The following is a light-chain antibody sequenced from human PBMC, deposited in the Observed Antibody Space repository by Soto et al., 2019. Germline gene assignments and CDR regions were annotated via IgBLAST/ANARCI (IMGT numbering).Light chain of an antibody. CDR1: IFARQY. Sequence: SYELTQPPSVSVSPGQTARITCSGDIFARQYAYWYQQKPGQAPSVVIYKDKERPSEIPERFSGSKSGTTVTLTIGGVQAEDEAVYYCQSADSSGSVVFGGGTKLTVL. V-gene: IGLV3-25*03. CDR2: KDK. J-gene: IGLJ2*01. CDR3: QSADSSGSVV.